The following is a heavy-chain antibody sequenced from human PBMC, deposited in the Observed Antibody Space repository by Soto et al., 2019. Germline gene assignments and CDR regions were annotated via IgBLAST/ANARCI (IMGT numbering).Heavy chain of an antibody. Sequence: GSLRRACAASGCTFSNYGMHGVRQAPGKGLEWVAVISYDGSNKYYADSVKGRFTIPRDNSKNTLYLQMNSLRAEDTAVYYCAKGGDFWSGYYFDYYYYGMDVWGQGTKVTVYS. D-gene: IGHD3-3*01. CDR1: GCTFSNYG. J-gene: IGHJ6*02. V-gene: IGHV3-30*18. CDR3: AKGGDFWSGYYFDYYYYGMDV. CDR2: ISYDGSNK.